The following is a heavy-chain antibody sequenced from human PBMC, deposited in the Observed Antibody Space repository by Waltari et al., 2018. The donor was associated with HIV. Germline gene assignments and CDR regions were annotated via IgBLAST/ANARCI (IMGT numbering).Heavy chain of an antibody. D-gene: IGHD1-7*01. J-gene: IGHJ5*02. V-gene: IGHV3-30*03. Sequence: QVQVVESGGGVVQPGRSLTLSCAASGFSFSDYGMHWFRQAPGKGLEWVAVVYFDGSKKDYADSVKGRFSISRDNAKNTVYLQMDSLRPEDTGVYHCARDGTGNTRGFDPWGQGTLVTVSS. CDR1: GFSFSDYG. CDR3: ARDGTGNTRGFDP. CDR2: VYFDGSKK.